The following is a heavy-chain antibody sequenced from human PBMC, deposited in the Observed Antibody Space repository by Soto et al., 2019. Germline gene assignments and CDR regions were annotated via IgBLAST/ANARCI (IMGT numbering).Heavy chain of an antibody. D-gene: IGHD3-3*01. CDR1: GYTFTSYG. Sequence: ASVKVSCKASGYTFTSYGISWVRQAPGQGLEWMGWISAYNGNTNYAQKLQGRVTMTTDTSTSTAYMEPRSLRSDDTAVYYCARVRERITIFGVVIPSYYYYYMDVWG. CDR2: ISAYNGNT. J-gene: IGHJ6*03. CDR3: ARVRERITIFGVVIPSYYYYYMDV. V-gene: IGHV1-18*01.